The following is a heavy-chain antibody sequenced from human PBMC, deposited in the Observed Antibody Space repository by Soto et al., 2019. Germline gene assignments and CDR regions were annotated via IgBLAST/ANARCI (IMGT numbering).Heavy chain of an antibody. CDR1: GGSFSGYY. Sequence: QVQLQQWGAGLLKPSETLSLTCAVYGGSFSGYYWSWIRQPPGKGLEWIGEINHSGSTNYNPSLKSRVTISVDTSKNRFSLKLSSVTAADTAVYYCARLSVAVAGLDYWGQGTLVTVSS. CDR3: ARLSVAVAGLDY. J-gene: IGHJ4*02. D-gene: IGHD6-19*01. V-gene: IGHV4-34*01. CDR2: INHSGST.